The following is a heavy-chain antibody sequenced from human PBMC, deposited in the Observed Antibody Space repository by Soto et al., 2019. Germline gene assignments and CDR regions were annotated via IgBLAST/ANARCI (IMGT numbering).Heavy chain of an antibody. CDR1: GFTFSSYG. V-gene: IGHV3-33*01. J-gene: IGHJ4*02. D-gene: IGHD4-4*01. CDR3: AREYSNYEAKLDY. CDR2: IWYDGSNK. Sequence: HPGGSLRLSCAASGFTFSSYGMHWVRQAPGKGLEWVAVIWYDGSNKYYADSVKGRFTISRDNSKNTLYLQMNSLRAEDTAVYYCAREYSNYEAKLDYWGQGTLVTVSS.